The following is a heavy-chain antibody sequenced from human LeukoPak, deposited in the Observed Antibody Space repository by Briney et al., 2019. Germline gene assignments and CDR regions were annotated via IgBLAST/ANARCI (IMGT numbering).Heavy chain of an antibody. J-gene: IGHJ5*02. D-gene: IGHD3-10*01. CDR3: ARHAYGLGTPRYWFDP. Sequence: GESLKISCCISGSPFTEYWIGWMRLMPGKGLEWVGMIFPGDSDTRYSPSFQGQVTISADKSINTAYLQWRSLKASDSAMYFCARHAYGLGTPRYWFDPWGQGTQVIVS. CDR2: IFPGDSDT. CDR1: GSPFTEYW. V-gene: IGHV5-51*01.